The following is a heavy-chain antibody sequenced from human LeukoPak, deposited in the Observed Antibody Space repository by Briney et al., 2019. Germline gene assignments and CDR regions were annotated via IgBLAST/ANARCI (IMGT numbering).Heavy chain of an antibody. D-gene: IGHD3-10*01. V-gene: IGHV3-74*01. CDR2: INSDGSST. CDR1: GFTFSSYW. Sequence: GGTLRLSCAASGFTFSSYWMHWVRQAPGKGLVWVSRINSDGSSTSYADSVKGRFTISRDNAKNTLYLQMNSLRAEDTAVYYCARAGQEWFGELGFDQWGQGTLVIVSS. CDR3: ARAGQEWFGELGFDQ. J-gene: IGHJ4*02.